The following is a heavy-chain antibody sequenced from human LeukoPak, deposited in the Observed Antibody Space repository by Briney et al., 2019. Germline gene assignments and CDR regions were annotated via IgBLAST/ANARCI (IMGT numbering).Heavy chain of an antibody. CDR3: ARVHCSSTSCHYFDY. D-gene: IGHD2-2*01. J-gene: IGHJ4*02. CDR2: ISSSGSTI. V-gene: IGHV3-11*01. Sequence: GGSLRLSCAASGFTFSDYYMSWIRQAPGKGLEWVSYISSSGSTIYYADSVKGRFTISRDNAKNSLYLQMNSLRAEDTAVYYCARVHCSSTSCHYFDYRGQGTLVTVSS. CDR1: GFTFSDYY.